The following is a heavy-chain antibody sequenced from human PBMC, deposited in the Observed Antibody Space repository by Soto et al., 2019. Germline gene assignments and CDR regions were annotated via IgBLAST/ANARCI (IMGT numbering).Heavy chain of an antibody. CDR3: ARHRYSYGKTNHYHYYGMDV. D-gene: IGHD5-18*01. Sequence: LGESLKISCKGSGYSFTSYWIGWVRQMPGKGLEWMGIIYPGDSDTRYSPSFQGQVTISADKSISTAYLQWSSLKASDTAMYYCARHRYSYGKTNHYHYYGMDVRGQGTTVTV. CDR1: GYSFTSYW. CDR2: IYPGDSDT. V-gene: IGHV5-51*01. J-gene: IGHJ6*02.